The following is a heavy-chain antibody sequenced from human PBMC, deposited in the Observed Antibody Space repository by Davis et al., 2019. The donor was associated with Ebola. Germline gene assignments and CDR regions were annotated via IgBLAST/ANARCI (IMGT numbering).Heavy chain of an antibody. V-gene: IGHV4-39*07. J-gene: IGHJ5*02. CDR1: GGSISSSSYY. CDR3: ARGLSSSSCEWFDP. CDR2: ISYSGTT. D-gene: IGHD6-13*01. Sequence: PSETLSLTCTVSGGSISSSSYYWGWIRQPPGKGLEWIGSISYSGTTYHNPSLKSRVTISVDTSKNQFSLKLSSVTAADTAVYYCARGLSSSSCEWFDPWGQGTLVTVSS.